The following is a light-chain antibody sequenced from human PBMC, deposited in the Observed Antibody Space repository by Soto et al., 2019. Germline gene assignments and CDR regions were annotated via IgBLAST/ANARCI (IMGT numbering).Light chain of an antibody. CDR1: LSIRTH. V-gene: IGKV3-11*01. J-gene: IGKJ5*01. CDR3: QQRYNWPIT. CDR2: GAS. Sequence: EIVLTQSPATLSLSPGERSTLSCRASLSIRTHLAWYEQKPGQAPRLLIYGASTRATGIPARLSGSGSGTELTITISSLETEDFSVYYCQQRYNWPITFGQGTRLEIK.